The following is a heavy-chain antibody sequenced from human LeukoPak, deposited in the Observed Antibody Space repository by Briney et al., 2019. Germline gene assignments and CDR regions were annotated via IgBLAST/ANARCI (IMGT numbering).Heavy chain of an antibody. CDR2: INHSGST. CDR1: GGSFSGYY. D-gene: IGHD2-15*01. Sequence: PSETLSLTCAVYGGSFSGYYWSWIRQPPGKGLEWIGEINHSGSTNYNPSLKSRVTISVDTSKNQFSLKLSSVTAADTAVYYCARQTLGYCSGGSCGPLDYWGQGTLVTVSS. CDR3: ARQTLGYCSGGSCGPLDY. V-gene: IGHV4-34*01. J-gene: IGHJ4*02.